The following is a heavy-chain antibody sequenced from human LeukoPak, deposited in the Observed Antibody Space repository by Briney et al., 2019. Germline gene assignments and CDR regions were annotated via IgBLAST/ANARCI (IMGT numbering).Heavy chain of an antibody. CDR1: GFIFSSHG. V-gene: IGHV3-30*02. D-gene: IGHD2/OR15-2a*01. Sequence: PGGSLRLSCAASGFIFSSHGMHWVRQAPGKGLEWVAFIRYDGSNNYYADSVKGRFTISRDNSKNTLYLQMNSLRAEDTAVYYCVRDNPRCCGVIPSNIDDYWGQGTLVTVSS. CDR2: IRYDGSNN. J-gene: IGHJ4*02. CDR3: VRDNPRCCGVIPSNIDDY.